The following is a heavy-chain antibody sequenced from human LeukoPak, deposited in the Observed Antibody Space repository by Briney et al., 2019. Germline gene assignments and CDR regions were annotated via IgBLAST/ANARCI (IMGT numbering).Heavy chain of an antibody. CDR1: GYTFTSYD. V-gene: IGHV1-8*01. CDR2: MNPNSGNT. CDR3: ARGYYYDSSGYYSPDY. Sequence: ASVKVSCKASGYTFTSYDINWVRQATGQGLEWMGWMNPNSGNTGYAQKFQGRVTMTRNTSISTAYMELSSLRSEDTAVYYCARGYYYDSSGYYSPDYWGQGTLVTVSS. J-gene: IGHJ4*02. D-gene: IGHD3-22*01.